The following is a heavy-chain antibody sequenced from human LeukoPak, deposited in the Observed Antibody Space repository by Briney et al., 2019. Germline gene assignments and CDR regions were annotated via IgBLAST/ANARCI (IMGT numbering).Heavy chain of an antibody. V-gene: IGHV5-51*01. CDR1: GYSFTSYC. Sequence: GESLKISCKGSGYSFTSYCIGWVRQMPGKGLEWMGIIYPGDSDTRYSPSFQGQVTISADKSINTAYLQWSSLKASDTAMFYCARPHTIDRSTKYYFDYWGQGTLVTVSS. D-gene: IGHD2-2*01. CDR2: IYPGDSDT. J-gene: IGHJ4*02. CDR3: ARPHTIDRSTKYYFDY.